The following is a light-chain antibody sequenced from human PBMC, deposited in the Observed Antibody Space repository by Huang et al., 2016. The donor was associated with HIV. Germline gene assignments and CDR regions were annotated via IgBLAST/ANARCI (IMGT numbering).Light chain of an antibody. CDR3: QQYYTTPLT. CDR2: WAS. Sequence: DVVMTQSPDSLAVSLGERATINFKSSRSVLYSSNNKKYLAWYQQKPGQPPKLLLYWASTPESGVPDRFSGTGSGTDFTLTISSLQAEDVAVYYCQQYYTTPLTFGGGTKVEIK. CDR1: RSVLYSSNNKKY. J-gene: IGKJ4*01. V-gene: IGKV4-1*01.